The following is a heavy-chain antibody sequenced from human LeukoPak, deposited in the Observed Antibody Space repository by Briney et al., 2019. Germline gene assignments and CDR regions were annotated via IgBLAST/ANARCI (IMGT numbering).Heavy chain of an antibody. Sequence: ASVRVSCKASRYTITSYDINWVRQATGQGLEWMGWMNPNTGNTGYAQKFQGRITFTRDISINTAYMELSSLRSDDTAVYYCAREDDTGRYMGDDAFDIWGQGTMVTVSS. J-gene: IGHJ3*02. D-gene: IGHD1-26*01. CDR1: RYTITSYD. CDR3: AREDDTGRYMGDDAFDI. CDR2: MNPNTGNT. V-gene: IGHV1-8*03.